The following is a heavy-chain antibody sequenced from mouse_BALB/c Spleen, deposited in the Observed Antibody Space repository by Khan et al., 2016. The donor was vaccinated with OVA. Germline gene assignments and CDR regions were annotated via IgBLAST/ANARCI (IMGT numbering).Heavy chain of an antibody. V-gene: IGHV5-6*01. CDR1: GFTFSTYG. CDR2: VSTGGSYI. CDR3: TRRADYYDSEGFAY. Sequence: EVELVESGGDLVKPGGSLKLSCAASGFTFSTYGMSWVRQAPDKRLEWVATVSTGGSYIYYPDSVKGRFTISRDNAKNTMYLQMSGLRSEDTAMFYCTRRADYYDSEGFAYWGQGTLVTVSA. J-gene: IGHJ3*01. D-gene: IGHD1-1*01.